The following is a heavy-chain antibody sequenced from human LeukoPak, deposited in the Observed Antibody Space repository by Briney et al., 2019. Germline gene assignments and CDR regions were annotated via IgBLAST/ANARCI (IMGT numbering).Heavy chain of an antibody. CDR3: AKDMFSSSWYGGWFDP. D-gene: IGHD6-13*01. V-gene: IGHV3-7*03. CDR2: IKQDGSVK. J-gene: IGHJ5*02. Sequence: SVGSLRFSCATSGFPFTNYWMTWVRQAPGKGLEWVANIKQDGSVKYYVDSVKGRFTISRDNAKNSLYLQMNSLRAEDTALYYCAKDMFSSSWYGGWFDPWGQGTLVTVSS. CDR1: GFPFTNYW.